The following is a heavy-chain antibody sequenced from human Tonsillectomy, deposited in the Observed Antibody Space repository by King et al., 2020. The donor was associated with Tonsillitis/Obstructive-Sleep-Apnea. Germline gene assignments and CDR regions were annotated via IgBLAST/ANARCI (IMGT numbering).Heavy chain of an antibody. CDR3: ARASEVTGTPQTFDY. CDR1: GFTFSSYG. V-gene: IGHV3-33*01. Sequence: VQLVESGGGVVQPGRSLRLSCAASGFTFSSYGMHWVRQAPGKGLEWVAVIWYDGSNKYYADSVKGRFTISRDNSKNTLYLKMNSLRAEDTAVYYCARASEVTGTPQTFDYWGQGTLVTVSS. J-gene: IGHJ4*02. CDR2: IWYDGSNK. D-gene: IGHD3-10*01.